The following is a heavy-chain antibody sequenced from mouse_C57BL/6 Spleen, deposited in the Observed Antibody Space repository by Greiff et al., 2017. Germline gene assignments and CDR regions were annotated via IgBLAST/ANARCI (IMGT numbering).Heavy chain of an antibody. CDR2: IDPSDSYT. Sequence: QVQLQQPGAELVKPGASVKLSCKASGYTFTSYWMQWVKQRPGQGLEWIGEIDPSDSYTNYNQKFKGKATLTVDTSSSTAYMQLSSLTSEASAVYYCARSPEGISYGKDYAMDYWGQGTSVTVSS. CDR3: ARSPEGISYGKDYAMDY. J-gene: IGHJ4*01. V-gene: IGHV1-50*01. CDR1: GYTFTSYW. D-gene: IGHD2-1*01.